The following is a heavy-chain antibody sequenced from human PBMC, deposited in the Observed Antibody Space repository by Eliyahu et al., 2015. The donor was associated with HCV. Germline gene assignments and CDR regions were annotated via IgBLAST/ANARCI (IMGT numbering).Heavy chain of an antibody. V-gene: IGHV3-9*01. Sequence: EVQLVESGGGLVQPGRSLRLSCAASGFTFDDYAMHWVRQAPGKGLEGVSGISWNSGSIGYADSVKGRFTISRDNAKNSLYLQMNSLRAEDTALYYCAKDIVATIGEAFDIWGQGTMVTVSS. D-gene: IGHD5-12*01. CDR3: AKDIVATIGEAFDI. J-gene: IGHJ3*02. CDR1: GFTFDDYA. CDR2: ISWNSGSI.